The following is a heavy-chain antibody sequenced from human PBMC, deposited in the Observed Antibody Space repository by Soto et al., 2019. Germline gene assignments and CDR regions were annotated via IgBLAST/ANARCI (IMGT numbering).Heavy chain of an antibody. D-gene: IGHD6-13*01. Sequence: SETLSLTCTVSGGSISSSSYYWGWIRQPPGKGLEWIGSIYYSGSTYYNPSLKSRVTISVDTSKNQFSLKLSSVAAADTAVYYCARLKGIAAAGTEKNNWFDPWGQGTLVTVSS. CDR2: IYYSGST. CDR1: GGSISSSSYY. CDR3: ARLKGIAAAGTEKNNWFDP. J-gene: IGHJ5*02. V-gene: IGHV4-39*01.